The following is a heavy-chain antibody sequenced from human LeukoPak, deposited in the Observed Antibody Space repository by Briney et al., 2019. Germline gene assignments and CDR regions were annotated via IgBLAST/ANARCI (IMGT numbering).Heavy chain of an antibody. Sequence: PGGSLRLSCAASGFTFSTYSMNWVRQAPGKGLEWVSSIDYRSTYIYQADSVRGRFTISRDNAQNSLYLQMNSLRAEDTAVYYCARVVSSGYYYDHAFDIWGQGTMVTVSS. CDR2: IDYRSTYI. J-gene: IGHJ3*02. CDR1: GFTFSTYS. V-gene: IGHV3-21*01. CDR3: ARVVSSGYYYDHAFDI. D-gene: IGHD3-22*01.